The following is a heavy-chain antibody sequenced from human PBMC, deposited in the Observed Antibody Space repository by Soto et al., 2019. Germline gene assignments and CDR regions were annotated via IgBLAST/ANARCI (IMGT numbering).Heavy chain of an antibody. CDR1: GGSISSYY. CDR3: SRLRWYVFDY. V-gene: IGHV4-59*01. J-gene: IGHJ4*02. D-gene: IGHD4-17*01. Sequence: QVQLQESGPGLVKPSETLSLTCTVSGGSISSYYWSWIRQPPGKGLEWIGYIYYSGSTNYNPSLRRRVTISVDTSKIQVSLKLSSVAAADTAVYYCSRLRWYVFDYWGRGTLVTVSS. CDR2: IYYSGST.